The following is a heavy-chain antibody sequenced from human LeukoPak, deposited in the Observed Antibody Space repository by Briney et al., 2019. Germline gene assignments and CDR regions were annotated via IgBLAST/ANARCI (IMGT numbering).Heavy chain of an antibody. D-gene: IGHD2/OR15-2a*01. CDR1: GGSISSYC. J-gene: IGHJ4*02. CDR2: IYYSGST. CDR3: ASTFQGNFDY. Sequence: PSETLSLTCSVSGGSISSYCWNWIRQPPGKGLEWIGYIYYSGSTKYNPSLKSRVTISVDTSKNQFSLKLSSVTAADTAVYYCASTFQGNFDYWGQGTLVTVSS. V-gene: IGHV4-59*01.